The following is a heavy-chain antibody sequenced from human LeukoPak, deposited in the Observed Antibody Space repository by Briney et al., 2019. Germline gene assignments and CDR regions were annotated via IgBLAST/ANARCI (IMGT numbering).Heavy chain of an antibody. J-gene: IGHJ6*03. CDR3: ASNDCSSTSCYMSPSYYYYYYMDV. CDR1: GGTFSSYA. V-gene: IGHV1-69*05. Sequence: SVKVSCKASGGTFSSYAISWVRQAPGQGLEWMGGIIPIFGTANYAQKFQGRVTITTDESTSTAYMELSSLRSEDTAVYYCASNDCSSTSCYMSPSYYYYYYMDVWGKGTTVTVSS. D-gene: IGHD2-2*02. CDR2: IIPIFGTA.